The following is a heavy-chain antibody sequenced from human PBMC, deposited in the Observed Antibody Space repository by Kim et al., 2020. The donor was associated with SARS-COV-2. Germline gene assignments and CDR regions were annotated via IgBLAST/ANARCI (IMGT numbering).Heavy chain of an antibody. D-gene: IGHD1-26*01. CDR2: ISGSGGST. J-gene: IGHJ4*02. CDR3: AKSPPLVGATTLDFDY. CDR1: GFTFSSYA. V-gene: IGHV3-23*01. Sequence: GGSLRLSCAASGFTFSSYAMSWVRQAPGKGLEWVSAISGSGGSTYYADSVKGRFTISRDNSKNTLYLQMNSLRAEDTAVYYCAKSPPLVGATTLDFDYWGQGTLVTVSS.